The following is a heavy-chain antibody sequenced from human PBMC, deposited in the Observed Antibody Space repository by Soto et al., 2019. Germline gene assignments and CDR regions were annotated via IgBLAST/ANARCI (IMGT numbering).Heavy chain of an antibody. V-gene: IGHV4-4*07. J-gene: IGHJ3*02. CDR1: GGSVTSHH. CDR3: ARRGRDYDFWSGGDAFDI. D-gene: IGHD3-3*01. Sequence: SETLSLTCFVSGGSVTSHHWSWIRQPAGKGLEWIGRIYTSGSTNYNPSLKSRVTMSVDTSKNQFSLKLSSVTAADTAVYYCARRGRDYDFWSGGDAFDIWGQGTMVTVSS. CDR2: IYTSGST.